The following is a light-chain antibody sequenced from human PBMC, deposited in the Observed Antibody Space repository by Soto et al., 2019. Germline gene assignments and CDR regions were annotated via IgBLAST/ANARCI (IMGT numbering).Light chain of an antibody. CDR3: AAWDDTLSGLV. J-gene: IGLJ2*01. CDR2: RAD. CDR1: GSNIGSNY. V-gene: IGLV1-47*01. Sequence: QSVLTQPPSASGTPGQTVTISCSGRGSNIGSNYVYWYQQLPGTAPRLLMYRADQRPSGVPDRFSGSKSGTSASLAISGLRSEDEAAYFCAAWDDTLSGLVFGGGTKLTVL.